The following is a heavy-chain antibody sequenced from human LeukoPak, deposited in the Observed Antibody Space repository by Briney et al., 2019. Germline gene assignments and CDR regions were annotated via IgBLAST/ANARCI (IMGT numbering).Heavy chain of an antibody. CDR2: INTDGRST. Sequence: GGSLRLSCAASGFTFSSYWMHWVRQAPGKGLVWVSRINTDGRSTSYADSVKGRFTISRDNAKNTLYLQMNSLRAEDTAVYYCARVDTTMVLDYWGQGTLVTVSS. V-gene: IGHV3-74*01. CDR3: ARVDTTMVLDY. J-gene: IGHJ4*02. D-gene: IGHD5-18*01. CDR1: GFTFSSYW.